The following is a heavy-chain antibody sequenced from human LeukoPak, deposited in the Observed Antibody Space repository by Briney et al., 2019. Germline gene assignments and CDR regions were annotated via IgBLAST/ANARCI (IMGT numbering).Heavy chain of an antibody. Sequence: SQTLSLTCTVSGGSISSGDYYWSWIRQPPGKGLEWIGYIYYSGSTYYNPSLKSRVTISVDTSKNQFSLKLSSVTAADTAVYYRARKAGFLTGYTYYFDYWGQGTLVTVSS. CDR3: ARKAGFLTGYTYYFDY. J-gene: IGHJ4*02. V-gene: IGHV4-30-4*08. CDR1: GGSISSGDYY. D-gene: IGHD3-9*01. CDR2: IYYSGST.